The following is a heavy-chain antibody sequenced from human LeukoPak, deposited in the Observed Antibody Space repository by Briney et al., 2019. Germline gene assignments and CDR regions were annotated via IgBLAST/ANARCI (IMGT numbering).Heavy chain of an antibody. Sequence: ASVKDSFKASGYTFTSYDINWVRQPTGQGLEWMGWMNPNSGNTGYAQKSQGRVTMTRNTSISTAYMELSSLRSEDTAVYYCATSLGEFDYWGQGTLVTVSS. J-gene: IGHJ4*02. CDR3: ATSLGEFDY. D-gene: IGHD7-27*01. CDR1: GYTFTSYD. CDR2: MNPNSGNT. V-gene: IGHV1-8*01.